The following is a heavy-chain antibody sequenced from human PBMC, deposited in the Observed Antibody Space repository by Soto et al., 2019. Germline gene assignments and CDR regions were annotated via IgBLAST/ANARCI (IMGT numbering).Heavy chain of an antibody. CDR1: GFTFSSYA. V-gene: IGHV3-64D*09. CDR3: VKDGSGSSDYYYYMDV. CDR2: ISSNGGST. J-gene: IGHJ6*03. D-gene: IGHD1-26*01. Sequence: GGSLRLSCSASGFTFSSYAMHWVRQAPGKGLEYVSAISSNGGSTYYADSVKGRFTISRDNSKNTLYLQMSSLRAEDTAVYYCVKDGSGSSDYYYYMDVWGKGTTVTVSS.